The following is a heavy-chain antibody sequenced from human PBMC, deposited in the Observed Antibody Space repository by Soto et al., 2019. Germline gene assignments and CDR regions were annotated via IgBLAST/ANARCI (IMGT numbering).Heavy chain of an antibody. V-gene: IGHV3-23*01. J-gene: IGHJ5*02. CDR3: VREVGIDVKKYFHP. CDR2: ISDSADNI. CDR1: GFTFSDYA. D-gene: IGHD2-2*01. Sequence: EVQLLESGGGLVQPGGSLRLSCAASGFTFSDYAISWVRLAPGRGLEWVSAISDSADNIYYADSVKGRFTISRDNSKNTLELQMNSLRADDTAVYYCVREVGIDVKKYFHPWGQGTQVTVSS.